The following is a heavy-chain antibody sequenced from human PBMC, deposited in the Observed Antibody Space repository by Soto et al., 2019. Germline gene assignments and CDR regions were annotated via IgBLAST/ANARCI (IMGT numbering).Heavy chain of an antibody. CDR1: GGSISSYY. V-gene: IGHV4-59*08. Sequence: SETLSLTCTVSGGSISSYYWSWIRQPPGKGLEWIGYIYYSGSTNYNPSLKSRVTISVDTSKNQFSLKLSSVTAADTAVYYCATYANYHHYWGQGTLVTVSS. CDR2: IYYSGST. D-gene: IGHD4-4*01. J-gene: IGHJ4*02. CDR3: ATYANYHHY.